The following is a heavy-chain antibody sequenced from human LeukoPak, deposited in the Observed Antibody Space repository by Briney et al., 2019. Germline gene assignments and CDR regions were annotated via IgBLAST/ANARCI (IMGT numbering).Heavy chain of an antibody. CDR3: ARDGMGQKLAMQIDS. V-gene: IGHV3-20*04. D-gene: IGHD1-1*01. J-gene: IGHJ4*02. Sequence: GGSLRLSCAASGFTFDYYGMSWVRQAPGKGLEWVSGINCDGGSTGYADSVKGRFTISRDDAKSFLYLQMNSLRAEDTALYYCARDGMGQKLAMQIDSWGQGTLVTVSS. CDR2: INCDGGST. CDR1: GFTFDYYG.